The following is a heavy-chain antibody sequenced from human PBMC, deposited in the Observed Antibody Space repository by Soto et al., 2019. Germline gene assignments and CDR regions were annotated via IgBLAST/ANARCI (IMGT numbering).Heavy chain of an antibody. CDR1: GGSISSGGFY. CDR2: IYYSGTT. CDR3: ARDAYVLGNGMDV. Sequence: QLQLQESGPGLVKPSQTLSLTCTVSGGSISSGGFYWSWIRQHPGKGLEWIGYIYYSGTTYYNPSLKSRVIISVDTSRNQCSLKLTSVTAADTAVYYGARDAYVLGNGMDVWGQGTTVIVSS. J-gene: IGHJ6*02. V-gene: IGHV4-31*03. D-gene: IGHD3-16*01.